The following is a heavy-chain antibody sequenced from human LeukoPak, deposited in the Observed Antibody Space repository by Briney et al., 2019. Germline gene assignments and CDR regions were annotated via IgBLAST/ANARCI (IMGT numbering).Heavy chain of an antibody. CDR2: ISSSSGYI. Sequence: GGSLRLSCAASGFTFSSYNMNWVRQAPGKGLEWISSISSSSGYIYYADSVKGRFTISRDNAKNSLYLQMDSLRAEDTAVYYCARDNRGFDPWGQGTLVTVSS. V-gene: IGHV3-21*01. CDR3: ARDNRGFDP. J-gene: IGHJ5*02. D-gene: IGHD1-14*01. CDR1: GFTFSSYN.